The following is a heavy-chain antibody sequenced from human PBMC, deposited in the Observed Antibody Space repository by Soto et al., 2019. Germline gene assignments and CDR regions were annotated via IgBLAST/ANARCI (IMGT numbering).Heavy chain of an antibody. CDR3: ARDGIGDDDLWSGPYGLGV. D-gene: IGHD3-3*01. CDR2: VIPSLGTA. Sequence: QVQLVQSGAEVKKPGSSVKVSCKASGGTFSSSAISWVRQAPGQGLEWMGGVIPSLGTANYPENCQGRVTITADQSTSTDYMELGSLRSEDTAIYDCARDGIGDDDLWSGPYGLGVWVQGTRVTVSS. CDR1: GGTFSSSA. V-gene: IGHV1-69*01. J-gene: IGHJ6*02.